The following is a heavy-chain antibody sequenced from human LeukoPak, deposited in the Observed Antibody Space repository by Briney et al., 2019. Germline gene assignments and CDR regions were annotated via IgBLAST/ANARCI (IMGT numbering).Heavy chain of an antibody. CDR3: ARNQNLNYYDSSGYYYGFDY. D-gene: IGHD3-22*01. Sequence: SETLSLTCTVSGASISGYYWSWIRQPPGKGLEWIGFVYYSGSTNYNPSLKSRVTISVDTSKNQFSLKLSSVTAADTAVYSCARNQNLNYYDSSGYYYGFDYWGQGTLVTVSS. V-gene: IGHV4-59*01. CDR2: VYYSGST. J-gene: IGHJ4*02. CDR1: GASISGYY.